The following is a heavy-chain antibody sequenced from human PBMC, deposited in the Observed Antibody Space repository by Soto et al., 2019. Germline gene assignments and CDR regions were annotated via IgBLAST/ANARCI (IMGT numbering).Heavy chain of an antibody. CDR1: GGSITAGGYY. D-gene: IGHD2-15*01. V-gene: IGHV4-31*03. J-gene: IGHJ4*02. CDR2: RYYSEST. Sequence: PXETLSLTCTVSGGSITAGGYYWSWIRQLPGKGLEWIGHRYYSESTYYNPSLKSRVSISLDTSKNQFSLKLSFVTAADTAMYYCARTKCSGGSCYSWSLDYWGQGTPVTVPS. CDR3: ARTKCSGGSCYSWSLDY.